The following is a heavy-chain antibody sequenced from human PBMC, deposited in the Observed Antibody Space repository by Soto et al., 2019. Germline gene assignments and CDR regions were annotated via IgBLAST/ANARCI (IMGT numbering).Heavy chain of an antibody. CDR1: GFTFSSYG. J-gene: IGHJ5*01. Sequence: GSLRLSCAASGFTFSSYGMHWVRQAPGKGLEWVAVIWYDGSNKYYADSVKGRFTISRDNSKNPLYLQMNSARAVDMAVYYCARDHRVHYFLSCYPQLPVWFVPGGQGTLVTVSS. CDR2: IWYDGSNK. V-gene: IGHV3-33*01. D-gene: IGHD3-3*01. CDR3: ARDHRVHYFLSCYPQLPVWFVP.